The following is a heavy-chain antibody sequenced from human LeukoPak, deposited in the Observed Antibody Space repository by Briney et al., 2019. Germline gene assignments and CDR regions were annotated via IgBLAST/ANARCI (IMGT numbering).Heavy chain of an antibody. Sequence: PGGSLRLSCAASGFTFDDYAMHWVRHAPGKGLEWVSGISWNSGSIGYADSVKGRFTISRDNAKNSLYLQMNSLRAEDMALYYCAKDYASTVTTLGAFDYWGQGTLVTVSS. CDR3: AKDYASTVTTLGAFDY. CDR2: ISWNSGSI. CDR1: GFTFDDYA. D-gene: IGHD4-17*01. J-gene: IGHJ4*02. V-gene: IGHV3-9*03.